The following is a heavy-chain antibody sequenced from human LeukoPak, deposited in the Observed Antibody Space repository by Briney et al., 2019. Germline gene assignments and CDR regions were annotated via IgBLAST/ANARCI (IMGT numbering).Heavy chain of an antibody. CDR3: AKDIDYSSPTYYFDY. Sequence: GGSLRLSCAASGFTFSSYGMHWVRQAPGKGLEWVAVIWHDGSNKYYADSVKGRFTISRDNSKNTLHLQMNSLRAEDTAVYYCAKDIDYSSPTYYFDYWGQGALVTVSS. V-gene: IGHV3-33*06. CDR2: IWHDGSNK. CDR1: GFTFSSYG. D-gene: IGHD4-11*01. J-gene: IGHJ4*02.